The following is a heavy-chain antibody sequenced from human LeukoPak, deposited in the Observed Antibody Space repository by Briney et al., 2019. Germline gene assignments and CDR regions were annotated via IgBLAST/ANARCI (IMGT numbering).Heavy chain of an antibody. CDR2: INPNSGGT. Sequence: VASVKVSCTASGYTFTGYYMHWVRQAPGQGPEWMGWINPNSGGTNYAQKFQGRVTMTRDTSISTAYMELSRLRSGDTAVYYCARSHRITMIVVPTGWFDPWGQGTLVTVSS. CDR1: GYTFTGYY. CDR3: ARSHRITMIVVPTGWFDP. J-gene: IGHJ5*02. V-gene: IGHV1-2*02. D-gene: IGHD3-22*01.